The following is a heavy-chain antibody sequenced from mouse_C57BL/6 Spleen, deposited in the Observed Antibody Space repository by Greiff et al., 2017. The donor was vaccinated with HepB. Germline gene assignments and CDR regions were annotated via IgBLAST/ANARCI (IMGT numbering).Heavy chain of an antibody. V-gene: IGHV5-17*01. J-gene: IGHJ3*01. CDR3: ASYYYGSSPGAY. CDR2: ISSGSSTI. Sequence: EVQRVESGGGLVKPGGSLKLSCAASGFTFSDYGMHWVRQAPEKGLEWVAYISSGSSTIYYADTVKGRFTISRDNAKNTLFLQMTSLRSEDTAMYYCASYYYGSSPGAYWGQGTLVTVSA. D-gene: IGHD1-1*01. CDR1: GFTFSDYG.